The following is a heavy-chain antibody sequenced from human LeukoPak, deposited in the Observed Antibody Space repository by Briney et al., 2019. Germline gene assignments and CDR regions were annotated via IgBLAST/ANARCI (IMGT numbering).Heavy chain of an antibody. Sequence: ASVKVSCKASGYTFTSYGISWVRQAPGQGLEWMGWTSTYKGNTNYAQKLQGRVTMTTDTSTSTAYMELRSLRSDDTAVYYCARPNCSGGSCYRGLDYWGQGTLVTVSS. CDR2: TSTYKGNT. CDR3: ARPNCSGGSCYRGLDY. J-gene: IGHJ4*02. CDR1: GYTFTSYG. V-gene: IGHV1-18*01. D-gene: IGHD2-15*01.